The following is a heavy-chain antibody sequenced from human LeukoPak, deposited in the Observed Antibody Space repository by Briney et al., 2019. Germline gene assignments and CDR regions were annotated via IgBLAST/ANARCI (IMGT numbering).Heavy chain of an antibody. CDR3: ARDQYYDILTGLNYYYYYGMDV. Sequence: PSETLSLTCTVSGGSISGYYWSWIRQPPGKGLEWIGYIYYSGSTNYNPSLKSRVTISVDTSKNQFSLKLSSVTAADTAVYYCARDQYYDILTGLNYYYYYGMDVWGQGTTVTVSS. D-gene: IGHD3-9*01. J-gene: IGHJ6*02. V-gene: IGHV4-59*01. CDR2: IYYSGST. CDR1: GGSISGYY.